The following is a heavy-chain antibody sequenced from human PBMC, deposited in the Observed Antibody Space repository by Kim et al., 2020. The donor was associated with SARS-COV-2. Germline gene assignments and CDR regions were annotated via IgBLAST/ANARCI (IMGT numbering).Heavy chain of an antibody. J-gene: IGHJ6*02. CDR2: ISSSSSYI. V-gene: IGHV3-21*01. CDR1: GFTFSSYS. CDR3: ARDSGCSSTSCYYYYYGMDV. D-gene: IGHD2-2*01. Sequence: GGSLRLSCAASGFTFSSYSMNWVRQAPGKGLEWVSSISSSSSYIYYADSVKGRFTISRDNAKNSLYLQMNSLRAEDTAVYYCARDSGCSSTSCYYYYYGMDVWGQGTTVTVSS.